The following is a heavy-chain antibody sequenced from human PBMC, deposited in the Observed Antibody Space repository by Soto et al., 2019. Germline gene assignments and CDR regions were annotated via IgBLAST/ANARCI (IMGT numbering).Heavy chain of an antibody. CDR1: GFTFSSFA. D-gene: IGHD2-15*01. CDR2: IWYDGSNQ. J-gene: IGHJ5*02. CDR3: AKAGAYCSGGRCYGHNWIDP. Sequence: QVQLVESGGGVVQPGRSLRLSCAASGFTFSSFAMHWVRQAPGKGLEWVAVIWYDGSNQEYADSVKGRFTISRDNSKNTLDLQMNSRREGAVAGYDCAKAGAYCSGGRCYGHNWIDPWGQGTLVTVSS. V-gene: IGHV3-33*06.